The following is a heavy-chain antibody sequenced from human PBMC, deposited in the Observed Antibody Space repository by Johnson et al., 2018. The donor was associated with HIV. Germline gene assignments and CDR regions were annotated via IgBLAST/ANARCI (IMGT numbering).Heavy chain of an antibody. CDR3: ARDYYYDSSGYYFGAFDI. D-gene: IGHD3-22*01. J-gene: IGHJ3*02. Sequence: ESGGGVVRPGGSLRLSCAASGFTFDDYGMSWVRPAPGKGLEWVSGINWNGGSTGYADSVKGRFTISRDNAKNSLYLQMNSLRAEDTALYYCARDYYYDSSGYYFGAFDIWGQGTMVTVSS. V-gene: IGHV3-20*04. CDR1: GFTFDDYG. CDR2: INWNGGST.